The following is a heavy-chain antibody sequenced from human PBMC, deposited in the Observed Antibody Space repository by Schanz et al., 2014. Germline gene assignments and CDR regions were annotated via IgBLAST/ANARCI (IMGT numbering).Heavy chain of an antibody. V-gene: IGHV3-66*01. Sequence: EVQLAESGGGLVQPGGSLRLSCAASTFTFSSDWMSWVRQAPGKGLEWVSIIFTDGRTYYADSVKGRFTISRDSSKNTLFLQMNSLRAEDTAVYYCARGRVLESWGQGTLVTVSS. CDR3: ARGRVLES. CDR1: TFTFSSDW. D-gene: IGHD1-1*01. CDR2: IFTDGRT. J-gene: IGHJ5*02.